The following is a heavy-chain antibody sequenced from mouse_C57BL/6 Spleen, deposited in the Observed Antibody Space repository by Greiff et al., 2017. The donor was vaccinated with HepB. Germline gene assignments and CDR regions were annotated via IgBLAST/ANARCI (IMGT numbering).Heavy chain of an antibody. D-gene: IGHD2-4*01. Sequence: QVQLQQPGAELVMPGASVKLSCKASGYTFTSYWMHWVQQRPGQGLEWIGEIDPSDSYSTYNQKFKGKSTLTVDKSSSPAYMQLSSLASEDSAVYYCARGDYLAYWGQGTLVTVSA. CDR1: GYTFTSYW. CDR3: ARGDYLAY. J-gene: IGHJ3*01. V-gene: IGHV1-69*01. CDR2: IDPSDSYS.